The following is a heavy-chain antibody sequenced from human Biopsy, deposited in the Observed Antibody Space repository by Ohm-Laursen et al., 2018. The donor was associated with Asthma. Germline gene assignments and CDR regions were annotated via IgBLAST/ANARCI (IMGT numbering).Heavy chain of an antibody. CDR2: IYPRGST. CDR3: ARSGRPDDYSDSYVMDV. J-gene: IGHJ6*02. V-gene: IGHV4-61*01. D-gene: IGHD2-21*01. Sequence: SETLSLTCSLSSGSGGYMRSGNYYWGWIRQPPGKGLEWIGYIYPRGSTNYASSLKGRVTISIDAPNNQFSLTMRAVTTADTAVYFCARSGRPDDYSDSYVMDVWGQGTTVTVSS. CDR1: SGSGGYMRSGNYY.